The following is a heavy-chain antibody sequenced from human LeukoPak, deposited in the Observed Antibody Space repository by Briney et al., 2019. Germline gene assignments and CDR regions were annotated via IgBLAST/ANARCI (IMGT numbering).Heavy chain of an antibody. CDR2: IFTTGST. Sequence: PSETLSLTCTVSGGSLSSYCWTWIRQPPGKGLEWIWRIFTTGSTNYNPSLMSRVTMSVDTSKNQFSLKMRSVTAADTAVYYCARGDGSTMIRGVSRYGWLDPWGQGTLVTVSS. CDR1: GGSLSSYC. D-gene: IGHD3-10*01. V-gene: IGHV4-4*07. CDR3: ARGDGSTMIRGVSRYGWLDP. J-gene: IGHJ5*02.